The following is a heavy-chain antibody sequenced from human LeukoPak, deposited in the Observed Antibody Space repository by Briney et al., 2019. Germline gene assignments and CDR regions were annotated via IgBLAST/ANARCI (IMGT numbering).Heavy chain of an antibody. V-gene: IGHV3-30*03. CDR3: ATLRVSGSFDY. CDR1: GFTFSSYG. J-gene: IGHJ4*02. D-gene: IGHD5-12*01. CDR2: ISYDGSNK. Sequence: SGGSLRLSCAASGFTFSSYGMHWVRQAPGKGLEWVAVISYDGSNKYYADSVKGRFTISRDNSKNTLYLQMNSLRAEDTAVYYCATLRVSGSFDYWGQGTLVTVSS.